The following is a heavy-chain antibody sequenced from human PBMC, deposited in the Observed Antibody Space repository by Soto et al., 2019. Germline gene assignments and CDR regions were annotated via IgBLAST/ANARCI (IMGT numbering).Heavy chain of an antibody. CDR3: ATLERARLDS. D-gene: IGHD3-3*01. Sequence: QEQVVQSGPAMKEPGSSVKVSCRASGIMSSGYGFSWVRQAPGQGLEWVGMINPILDSTHYAQNLQGRVSITVDKSRDTAYLEVTSLRLEDTAIYFCATLERARLDSWGRGTVVTVSS. CDR1: GIMSSGYG. V-gene: IGHV1-69*09. J-gene: IGHJ4*02. CDR2: INPILDST.